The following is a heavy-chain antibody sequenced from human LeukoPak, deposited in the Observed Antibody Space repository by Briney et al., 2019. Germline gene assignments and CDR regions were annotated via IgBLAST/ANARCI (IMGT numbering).Heavy chain of an antibody. D-gene: IGHD3-3*01. Sequence: ASVKVSCKASGYTFTSYAMHWVRQAPGQRLEWMGWINAGNGNTKYSQKFQGRVTITTDESTSTAYMGLSSLRSEDTAVYYCARDLSTTIFGVVIPEGAFDIWGQGTMVTVSS. V-gene: IGHV1-3*01. CDR3: ARDLSTTIFGVVIPEGAFDI. J-gene: IGHJ3*02. CDR1: GYTFTSYA. CDR2: INAGNGNT.